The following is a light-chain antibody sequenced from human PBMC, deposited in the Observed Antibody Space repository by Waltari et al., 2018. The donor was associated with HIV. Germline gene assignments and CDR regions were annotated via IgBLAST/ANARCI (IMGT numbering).Light chain of an antibody. CDR1: NIESKS. Sequence: SYVLTQPPSVSVAPGQTARITCGGNNIESKSVHWYQKKPGQAPVLVVYDNSDRPSGIPERFSGSNSGNTATLSISRVEAGDEADYYCHVWDISSRHVVFGGGTTLTVL. CDR3: HVWDISSRHVV. J-gene: IGLJ3*02. V-gene: IGLV3-21*02. CDR2: DNS.